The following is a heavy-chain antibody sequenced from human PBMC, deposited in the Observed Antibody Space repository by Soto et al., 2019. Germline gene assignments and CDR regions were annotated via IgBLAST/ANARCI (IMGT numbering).Heavy chain of an antibody. CDR1: GGSFSGYY. J-gene: IGHJ4*02. D-gene: IGHD2-15*01. CDR2: INHSGST. Sequence: SETLSLTCAVYGGSFSGYYWSWIRQPPGKGLEWIGEINHSGSTNYNPSLKSRVTISVDTSKNQFSLKLSSVTAADTAVYYCARRWGRRFDYWGQGTLVTVSS. V-gene: IGHV4-34*01. CDR3: ARRWGRRFDY.